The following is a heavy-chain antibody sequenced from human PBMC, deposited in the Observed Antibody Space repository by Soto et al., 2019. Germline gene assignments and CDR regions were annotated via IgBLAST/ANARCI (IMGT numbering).Heavy chain of an antibody. J-gene: IGHJ6*02. CDR3: ASLRTRIIMVGGVHYYSYDGRDF. CDR1: GGSISSGGYS. V-gene: IGHV4-30-2*01. CDR2: IYHSGRT. Sequence: QLQLQESGSGLVKPSQTLSLTCAVSGGSISSGGYSWSWIRQPPGKGLEWIGYIYHSGRTYYNPPLKSRVPLKEEGSKNRFPVKLSFVTTGHRAVYYCASLRTRIIMVGGVHYYSYDGRDFGGQGPTDPV. D-gene: IGHD3-10*01.